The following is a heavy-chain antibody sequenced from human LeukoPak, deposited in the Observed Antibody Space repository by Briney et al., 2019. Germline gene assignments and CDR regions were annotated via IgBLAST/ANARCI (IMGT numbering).Heavy chain of an antibody. CDR2: INPNSGGT. J-gene: IGHJ6*03. Sequence: ASVKVSCKASGYTFTGYYMHWVRQAPGQGLEWMGWINPNSGGTNYAQKFQGRVTMTRDTSISTAYMELSRLRSDDTAVYYCARDRGGEGYNSYFYYYMAAWGTGTTVTISS. CDR1: GYTFTGYY. V-gene: IGHV1-2*02. D-gene: IGHD5-24*01. CDR3: ARDRGGEGYNSYFYYYMAA.